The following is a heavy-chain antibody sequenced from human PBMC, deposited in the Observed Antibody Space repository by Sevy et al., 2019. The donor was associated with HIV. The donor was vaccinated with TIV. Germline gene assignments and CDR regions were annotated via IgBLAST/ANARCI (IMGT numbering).Heavy chain of an antibody. CDR1: GFSLSDYA. D-gene: IGHD5-12*01. V-gene: IGHV3-30-3*01. Sequence: GGSLRLSCAASGFSLSDYAIHWARQGPVKGLEWLTVISFDGGNKYYADSVKGRFTISRENSKNTVSLQMNSLRPDDTALYYCARVLYNSGLRLDFWGRGILVTVSS. CDR2: ISFDGGNK. CDR3: ARVLYNSGLRLDF. J-gene: IGHJ4*02.